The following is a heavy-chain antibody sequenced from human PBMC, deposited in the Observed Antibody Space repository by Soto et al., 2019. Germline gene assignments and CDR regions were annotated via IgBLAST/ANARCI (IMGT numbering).Heavy chain of an antibody. CDR2: IWYDGSNK. CDR3: ARDSPGVLIDY. CDR1: GFTFSSYG. D-gene: IGHD3-3*01. Sequence: PGGSLRLSCAASGFTFSSYGMHWVRQAPGKGLEWVAVIWYDGSNKYYADSVKGRFTISRDNSKNTLYLQMNSLRAEDTAVYCCARDSPGVLIDYWGQGTLVTVSS. J-gene: IGHJ4*02. V-gene: IGHV3-33*01.